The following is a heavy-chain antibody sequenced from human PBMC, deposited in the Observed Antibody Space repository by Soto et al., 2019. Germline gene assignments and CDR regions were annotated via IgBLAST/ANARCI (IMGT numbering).Heavy chain of an antibody. CDR3: AIEWCDGYSSGQVDY. CDR2: ISDDGSNI. V-gene: IGHV3-30-3*01. CDR1: VFTFSSYA. Sequence: QVQLVESGGGVVQPGRSLRLSCAASVFTFSSYAIHWVRQAPGKGREWVAVISDDGSNIYYADSVKVRFTISRDNSKNTFHRQMNSLRAEDKAVYYCAIEWCDGYSSGQVDYWGQCTLVTV. J-gene: IGHJ4*02. D-gene: IGHD6-19*01.